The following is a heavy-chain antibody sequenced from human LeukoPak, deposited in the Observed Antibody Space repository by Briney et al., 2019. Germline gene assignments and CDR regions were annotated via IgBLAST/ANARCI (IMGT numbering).Heavy chain of an antibody. D-gene: IGHD2-8*01. V-gene: IGHV3-21*01. J-gene: IGHJ6*03. CDR3: XXXPTNPGPYYXMDV. CDR2: ISSSSSYI. Sequence: PGGSLRLSCAASGFTFSSYSMNWVRQAPGKGLEWVSSISSSSSYIYYADSVKGRFTISRDNAKNSLYLQMNSLRAEDTAVYYCXXXPTNPGPYYXMDVWGKGTTVTVSS. CDR1: GFTFSSYS.